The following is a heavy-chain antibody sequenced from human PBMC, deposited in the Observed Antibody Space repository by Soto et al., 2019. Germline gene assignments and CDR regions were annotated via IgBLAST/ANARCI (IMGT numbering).Heavy chain of an antibody. Sequence: QVQLQQWGAGLLKPSETLSLTCAVYGGSFSGYYWSWIRQPPGKGLEWIGEINHSGSTNYNPSLKSRVTISVDTYKNQFSLKLSSVTAADTAVYYCARGRQWLVRGYYYYMDVWGKGTTVTVSS. CDR1: GGSFSGYY. J-gene: IGHJ6*03. V-gene: IGHV4-34*01. D-gene: IGHD6-19*01. CDR3: ARGRQWLVRGYYYYMDV. CDR2: INHSGST.